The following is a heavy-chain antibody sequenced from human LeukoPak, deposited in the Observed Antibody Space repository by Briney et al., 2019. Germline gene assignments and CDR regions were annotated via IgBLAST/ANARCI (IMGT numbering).Heavy chain of an antibody. CDR1: GGSFSGYY. Sequence: SETLSLTCAVYGGSFSGYYWGWIRQPPGKGLEWIGSIYHSGSTYYNPSLKSQVTISVDTSKNQFSLKLSSVTAADTAVYYCARTYYDFWSGYYTDYYYYMDVWGKGTTVTVSS. CDR3: ARTYYDFWSGYYTDYYYYMDV. CDR2: IYHSGST. J-gene: IGHJ6*03. V-gene: IGHV4-38-2*01. D-gene: IGHD3-3*01.